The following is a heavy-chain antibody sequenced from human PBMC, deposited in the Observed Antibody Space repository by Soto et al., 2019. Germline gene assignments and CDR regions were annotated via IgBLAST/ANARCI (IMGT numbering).Heavy chain of an antibody. CDR3: ARAHPGRNGNNRFDF. CDR2: VWPGESAA. Sequence: PWESLNSSCKGSGYSFSGYWIGWVRQMPGKGLEWMGIVWPGESAARYTPSFQGQVTISADKSITAAYLQWSSLKASDTAIYYCARAHPGRNGNNRFDFWGQGTLVPVSP. D-gene: IGHD2-15*01. J-gene: IGHJ4*02. CDR1: GYSFSGYW. V-gene: IGHV5-51*01.